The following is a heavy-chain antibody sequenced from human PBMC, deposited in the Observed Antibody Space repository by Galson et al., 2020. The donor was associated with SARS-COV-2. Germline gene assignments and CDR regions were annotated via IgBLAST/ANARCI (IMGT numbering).Heavy chain of an antibody. CDR1: GFTFSSYW. CDR2: IKQDGSEK. D-gene: IGHD5-18*01. V-gene: IGHV3-7*02. CDR3: ARAESGYTYGYIYYFNGMDV. J-gene: IGHJ6*02. Sequence: TGGSLRLSCAASGFTFSSYWMSWVRQAPGKGLEWVANIKQDGSEKYYVDSVKGRFTISRDNAKNTLYLQMNSLGAEDTGVYYCARAESGYTYGYIYYFNGMDVWGQGTMVTVSS.